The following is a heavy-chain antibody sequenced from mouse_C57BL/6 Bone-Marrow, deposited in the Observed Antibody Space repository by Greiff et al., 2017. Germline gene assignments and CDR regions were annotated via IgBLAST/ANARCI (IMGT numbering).Heavy chain of an antibody. D-gene: IGHD2-3*01. J-gene: IGHJ2*01. CDR3: ARWGRWLLDY. V-gene: IGHV1-50*01. Sequence: VQLQQSGAELVKPGASVKLSCKASGYTFTSYWMQWVKQRPGQGLEWIGEIDPSDSYTNYNQKFKGKATLTVDTSSSTAYMQLSSLTSEDSAVYYCARWGRWLLDYWGQGTTLTVSS. CDR1: GYTFTSYW. CDR2: IDPSDSYT.